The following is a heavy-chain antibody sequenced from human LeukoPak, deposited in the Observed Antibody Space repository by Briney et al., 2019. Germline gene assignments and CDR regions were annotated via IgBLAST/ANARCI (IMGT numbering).Heavy chain of an antibody. J-gene: IGHJ4*02. V-gene: IGHV3-74*01. D-gene: IGHD3-10*01. Sequence: GGSLRLSCAASGFTFSNAWMNWVRQAPGKGLVWVSRVNSDGSTTTYADSVKGRFTISRDNAKNTLYLQMNSLRAEDTAVYYCARDLFGGSDYWGQGTLVTVSS. CDR3: ARDLFGGSDY. CDR1: GFTFSNAW. CDR2: VNSDGSTT.